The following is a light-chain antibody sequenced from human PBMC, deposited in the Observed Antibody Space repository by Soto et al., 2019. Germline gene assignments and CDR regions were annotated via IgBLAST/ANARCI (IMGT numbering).Light chain of an antibody. J-gene: IGLJ1*01. Sequence: QSALTQPASVSGSPGQSITISCTGTSSDVGGYHYVSWYQHHPGKAPKLMIYDVSNRPSGVSNRFSGSKSGNTAPLTISGLQAEDEADYYCTSYTITSTYVFGTGTKVTVL. CDR1: SSDVGGYHY. CDR3: TSYTITSTYV. CDR2: DVS. V-gene: IGLV2-14*03.